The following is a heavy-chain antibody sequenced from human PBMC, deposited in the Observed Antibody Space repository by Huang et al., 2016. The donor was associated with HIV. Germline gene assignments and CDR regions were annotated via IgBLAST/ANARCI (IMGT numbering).Heavy chain of an antibody. Sequence: QVQLRQWGAGLVKPSETLSLTCAVYGGSFSGYYWTWIRPSPGKGLGWIGEISNIRKTNSQPSLKSRVTISKDTAKNQFSLQLTSVSAADTGVYFCAREKAADSAWYGVYYFDYWGEGALVTVTS. D-gene: IGHD6-19*01. CDR1: GGSFSGYY. V-gene: IGHV4-34*01. CDR3: AREKAADSAWYGVYYFDY. J-gene: IGHJ4*02. CDR2: ISNIRKT.